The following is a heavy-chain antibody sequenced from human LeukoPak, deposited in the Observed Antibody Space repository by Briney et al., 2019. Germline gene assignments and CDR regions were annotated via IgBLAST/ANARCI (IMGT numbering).Heavy chain of an antibody. J-gene: IGHJ4*02. CDR1: GFTFSEYE. CDR3: ARSKRDIVATIGY. D-gene: IGHD5-12*01. CDR2: ISSGGYTA. V-gene: IGHV3-48*03. Sequence: GGSLRLSCAASGFTFSEYEMNWVRQAPGKGLEWLSYISSGGYTADYADSVKGRFTISRDNAKNSVYLQMHSLRAEDTGLYYCARSKRDIVATIGYWGQGTLVAVSS.